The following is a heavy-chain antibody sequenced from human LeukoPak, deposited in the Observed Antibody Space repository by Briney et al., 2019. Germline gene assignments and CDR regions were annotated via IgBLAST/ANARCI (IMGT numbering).Heavy chain of an antibody. V-gene: IGHV3-7*01. J-gene: IGHJ4*02. CDR1: GFSFSGYL. CDR3: ARAKIDY. Sequence: GGSLRLSCSASGFSFSGYLMTWVRQAPGTGLEWVANINEDGSEAYYVGSVRGRFTISRDNAKNSLFLHMNSLRVEDTAVYYCARAKIDYWGQGTLVTVSS. CDR2: INEDGSEA.